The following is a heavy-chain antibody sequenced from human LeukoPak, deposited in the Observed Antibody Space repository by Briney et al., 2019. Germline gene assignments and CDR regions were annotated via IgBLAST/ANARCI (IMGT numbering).Heavy chain of an antibody. CDR1: GGTFSSYA. J-gene: IGHJ4*02. D-gene: IGHD6-19*01. CDR3: AGGTGCSSGWYLLFDY. V-gene: IGHV1-69*05. Sequence: ASVKVSCKASGGTFSSYAISWVRQAPGQGLEWMGGIIPIFGTANYAQKFQGRVTITTDESTSTAYMELSSLRSEDTAVYYCAGGTGCSSGWYLLFDYWGQGTLVTVSS. CDR2: IIPIFGTA.